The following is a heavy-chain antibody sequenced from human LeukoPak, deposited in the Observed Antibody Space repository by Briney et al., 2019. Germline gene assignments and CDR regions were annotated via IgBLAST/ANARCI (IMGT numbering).Heavy chain of an antibody. Sequence: SETLSLTCAVYGGSFSGYYWSWIRQPPGKGLEWIGEIYHSGSTNYNPSLKSRVTISVDKSKNQFSLKLSSVTAADTAVYYCARGRGGSCYSCDWFDPWGQGTLVTVSS. J-gene: IGHJ5*02. CDR2: IYHSGST. V-gene: IGHV4-34*01. CDR1: GGSFSGYY. D-gene: IGHD2-15*01. CDR3: ARGRGGSCYSCDWFDP.